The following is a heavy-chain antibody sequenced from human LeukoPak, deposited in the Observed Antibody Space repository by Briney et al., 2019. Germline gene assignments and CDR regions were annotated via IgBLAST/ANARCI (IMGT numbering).Heavy chain of an antibody. V-gene: IGHV1-46*01. CDR2: INPSGGST. CDR1: GYTFTSYY. Sequence: GASVKVSCKASGYTFTSYYMHWVRQAPGQGLEWMGIINPSGGSTSYAQKFQGRVTMTRDTSTSTVYMELSSLRSEDTAVYYCAREAPLWFGEPHNWFDPWGQGTLVTVSS. CDR3: AREAPLWFGEPHNWFDP. J-gene: IGHJ5*02. D-gene: IGHD3-10*01.